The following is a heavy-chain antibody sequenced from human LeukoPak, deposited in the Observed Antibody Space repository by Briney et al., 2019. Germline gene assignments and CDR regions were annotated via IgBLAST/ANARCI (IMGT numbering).Heavy chain of an antibody. J-gene: IGHJ4*02. CDR1: GFTFSSYW. Sequence: GGSLRLSCAASGFTFSSYWMIWVRQAPGKGLEWVANINQDGSEKYYVDSVKGRFTISRDNAKNSVYLQMNSLRAEDTAVYYCARDSRGYSSGWYIYYFDYWGQGTLVTVSS. D-gene: IGHD6-19*01. V-gene: IGHV3-7*03. CDR2: INQDGSEK. CDR3: ARDSRGYSSGWYIYYFDY.